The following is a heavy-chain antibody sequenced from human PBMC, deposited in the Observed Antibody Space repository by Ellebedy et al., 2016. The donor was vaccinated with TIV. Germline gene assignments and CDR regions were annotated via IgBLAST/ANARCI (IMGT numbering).Heavy chain of an antibody. CDR3: ARVKAYSAFDI. V-gene: IGHV3-30-3*01. Sequence: GESLKISCAASGFTFSRYAMHWVRQAPGKGLVWVAVISYDGSNYYYADSVKGRFTISRHKSKDTLYLQMNSLRADDTAVYYCARVKAYSAFDIWGQGTRVTVSS. D-gene: IGHD2-15*01. J-gene: IGHJ3*02. CDR2: ISYDGSNY. CDR1: GFTFSRYA.